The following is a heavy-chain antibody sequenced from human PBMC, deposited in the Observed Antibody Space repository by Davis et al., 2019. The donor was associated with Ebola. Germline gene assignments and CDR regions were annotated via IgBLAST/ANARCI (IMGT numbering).Heavy chain of an antibody. J-gene: IGHJ3*02. D-gene: IGHD6-19*01. CDR2: IYSGGST. Sequence: PSETLSLTCNVSGDSIGSGDNYWSWVRQAPGKGLEWVSVIYSGGSTYYADSVKGRFTISRDNSKNTLYLQMNSLRAEDTAVYYCARDSGWFNHDAFDIWGQGTMVTVSS. CDR1: GDSIGSGDNY. CDR3: ARDSGWFNHDAFDI. V-gene: IGHV3-66*01.